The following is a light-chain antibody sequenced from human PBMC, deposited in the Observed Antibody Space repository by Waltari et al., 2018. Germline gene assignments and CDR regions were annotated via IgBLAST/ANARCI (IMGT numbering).Light chain of an antibody. CDR3: QVWDSGSNHYV. V-gene: IGLV3-21*02. CDR1: KIGSKN. CDR2: DDG. Sequence: SYELTQPPSVSVAPGQTARITCDGDKIGSKNVNWYQHKPGQAPVLVVYDDGDRPSGIPERCSGSNSGNTAALTISRVDAGDEAEYYCQVWDSGSNHYVFGTVTKVTVL. J-gene: IGLJ1*01.